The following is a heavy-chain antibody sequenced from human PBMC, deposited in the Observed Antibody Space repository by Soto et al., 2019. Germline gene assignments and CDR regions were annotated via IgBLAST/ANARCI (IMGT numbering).Heavy chain of an antibody. V-gene: IGHV3-30-3*01. J-gene: IGHJ6*02. CDR3: ARDNVVVPAAIPYYYYRMDV. CDR2: ISSDGSNK. CDR1: GFTFSSYA. D-gene: IGHD2-2*01. Sequence: GGSLRLSCAASGFTFSSYALHWVRQAPCTGLEWVAVISSDGSNKYYADSVKGRCTISRDNSKNTLYLQMNSLRAEDTAVYYCARDNVVVPAAIPYYYYRMDVWGQGTTLTVSS.